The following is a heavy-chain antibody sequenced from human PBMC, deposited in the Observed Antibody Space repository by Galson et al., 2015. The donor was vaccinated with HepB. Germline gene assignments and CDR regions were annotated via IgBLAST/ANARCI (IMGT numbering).Heavy chain of an antibody. CDR2: IVVGSGNT. CDR3: AADRLAYYYGMDV. V-gene: IGHV1-58*01. Sequence: SVKVSCKASGFTFTSSAVQWVRQACGQRLEWIGWIVVGSGNTNYAQKFQERVTITRDMSTSTAYMELSSLRSEDTAVYYCAADRLAYYYGMDVWGQGTTVTVSS. CDR1: GFTFTSSA. J-gene: IGHJ6*02.